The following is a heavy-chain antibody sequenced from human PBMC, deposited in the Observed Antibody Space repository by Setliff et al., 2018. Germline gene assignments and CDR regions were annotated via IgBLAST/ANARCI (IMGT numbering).Heavy chain of an antibody. V-gene: IGHV3-48*03. CDR3: ASHEPWLWNAFDI. CDR1: GFIVSNNE. Sequence: GGSLRLSCEVSGFIVSNNEMSWVRQAPGKGLEWVSVTYSDGNTVYYANSVKGRFSISRDDALNSLFLEMNSLRVDDTAIYYCASHEPWLWNAFDIWGQGTMVTVSS. D-gene: IGHD6-19*01. CDR2: TYSDGNTV. J-gene: IGHJ3*02.